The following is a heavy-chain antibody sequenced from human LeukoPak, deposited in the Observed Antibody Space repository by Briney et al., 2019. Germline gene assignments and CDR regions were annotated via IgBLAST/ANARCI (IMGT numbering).Heavy chain of an antibody. V-gene: IGHV3-53*01. CDR3: ARGGSYLSAFDI. J-gene: IGHJ3*02. CDR1: GFTVSSNY. Sequence: GSLRLSCAASGFTVSSNYMSWVRQAPGKGLEWGSIIYSGGSTFYADSVKGRFTISRDNSKSTLYLQMNSLRAEDTAVYYCARGGSYLSAFDIWGQGTMVTVSS. CDR2: IYSGGST. D-gene: IGHD1-26*01.